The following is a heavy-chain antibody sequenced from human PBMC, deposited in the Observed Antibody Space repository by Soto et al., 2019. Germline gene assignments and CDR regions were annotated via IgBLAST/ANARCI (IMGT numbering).Heavy chain of an antibody. D-gene: IGHD1-1*01. CDR3: ARAVQPNYYGMDV. V-gene: IGHV4-30-4*01. CDR2: IYYSGST. CDR1: GGSISSGDYY. Sequence: PSETLSLTCTVSGGSISSGDYYWSWIRQPPGKGLEWIGYIYYSGSTYYNPSLKSRVTISVDTSKKQFSLKLNSVTAADTAVYYCARAVQPNYYGMDVWGQGTTVTVSS. J-gene: IGHJ6*02.